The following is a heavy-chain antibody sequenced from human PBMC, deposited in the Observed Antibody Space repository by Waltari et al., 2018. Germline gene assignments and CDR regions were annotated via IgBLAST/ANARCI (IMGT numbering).Heavy chain of an antibody. CDR3: ARAAPLFYYGMDV. J-gene: IGHJ6*02. CDR2: IFYSGSP. V-gene: IGHV4-59*01. Sequence: QVQLQESGPGLVKPSETLSLTCTVSGGSISSYYWSWFRQPPGKGLEWIGYIFYSGSPTYNPYLRGRVTIPGDTSKDQLSLKLSDVTAADTAVYYCARAAPLFYYGMDVWGQGTTVTVSS. CDR1: GGSISSYY.